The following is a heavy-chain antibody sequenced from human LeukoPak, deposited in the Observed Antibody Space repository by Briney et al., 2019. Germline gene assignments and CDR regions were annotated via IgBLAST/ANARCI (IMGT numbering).Heavy chain of an antibody. CDR3: ARMVRGGNLFDP. J-gene: IGHJ5*02. D-gene: IGHD3-10*01. CDR2: INPNSGGT. CDR1: GYTFTGYY. V-gene: IGHV1-2*02. Sequence: ASVKVSCKASGYTFTGYYMHWVRQAPGQGLEWMGWINPNSGGTNYAQECQCRVTMTRDTSISTAYMELSRLRPADTAVYYCARMVRGGNLFDPWGQGTLVSVSS.